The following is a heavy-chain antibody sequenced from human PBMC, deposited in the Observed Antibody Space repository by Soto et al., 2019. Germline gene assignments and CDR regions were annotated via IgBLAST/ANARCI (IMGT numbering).Heavy chain of an antibody. J-gene: IGHJ4*02. CDR3: LRAISGSFAL. CDR1: GFSFITYW. Sequence: EVQLVESGGGLVQSGGSLRLSCEASGFSFITYWMNWVRQAPGKGLEWVASIKEDGSEKQYVDSVKGRFTISRDNAKNSLYLQMNSLSEEDTAAYYCLRAISGSFALWGQGTLVIVSS. CDR2: IKEDGSEK. V-gene: IGHV3-7*04. D-gene: IGHD3-9*01.